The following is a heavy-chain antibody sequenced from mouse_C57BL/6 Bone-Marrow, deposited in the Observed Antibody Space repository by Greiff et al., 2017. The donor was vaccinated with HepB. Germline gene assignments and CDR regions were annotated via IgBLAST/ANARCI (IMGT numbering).Heavy chain of an antibody. V-gene: IGHV1-72*01. D-gene: IGHD1-1*01. CDR2: IDPNSGGT. Sequence: QVQLQQPGAELVKPGASVKLSCKASGYTFTSYWMHWVKQRPGRGLEWIGRIDPNSGGTKYNEKFKSKATLTVDKPASTAYMHLSSLTSEDSAVYYCARSEFITAVVEAFAYWGQGTLVTVSA. CDR3: ARSEFITAVVEAFAY. CDR1: GYTFTSYW. J-gene: IGHJ3*01.